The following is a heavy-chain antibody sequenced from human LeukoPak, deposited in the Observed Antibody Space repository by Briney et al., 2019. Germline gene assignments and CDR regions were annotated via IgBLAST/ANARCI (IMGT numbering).Heavy chain of an antibody. Sequence: GRSLRLSCAASGFTFSSYGMHWVRQAPGKGLEWVAVISYDGSNKYYADSVKGRFTISRDNSKNTLYLQMNSLRAEDTAVYYCAKTDIVATPDYWGQGTLVTVSS. CDR1: GFTFSSYG. D-gene: IGHD5-12*01. CDR2: ISYDGSNK. CDR3: AKTDIVATPDY. J-gene: IGHJ4*02. V-gene: IGHV3-30*18.